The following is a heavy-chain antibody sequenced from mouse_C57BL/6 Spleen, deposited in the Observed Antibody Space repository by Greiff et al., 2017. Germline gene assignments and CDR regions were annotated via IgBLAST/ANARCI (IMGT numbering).Heavy chain of an antibody. Sequence: VQLQQPGTELVKPGASVKLSCKASGYTFTSYWMHWVKQRPGQGLEWIGNINPGNGGTNYNEKFKSKATLTVDKSSSTAYMQLSSLTSEDSAVYYCARSAYYGRSYAAMDYWGQGTSVTVSS. CDR3: ARSAYYGRSYAAMDY. V-gene: IGHV1-53*01. D-gene: IGHD1-1*01. CDR1: GYTFTSYW. J-gene: IGHJ4*01. CDR2: INPGNGGT.